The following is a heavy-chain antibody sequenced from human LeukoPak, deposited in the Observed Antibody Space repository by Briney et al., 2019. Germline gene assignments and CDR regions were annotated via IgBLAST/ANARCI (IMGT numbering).Heavy chain of an antibody. CDR2: ISSSSTYT. CDR1: GFSFSNFY. V-gene: IGHV3-11*06. D-gene: IGHD3-22*01. Sequence: RGSSRLSCAASGFSFSNFYMSWIGQAPGKGLEWVSYISSSSTYTNSPDSVRRRFTISRDNAKNSLYLQMNSLRVEDTAVYYCARESDISGYYDYWGQGTLVTVSS. CDR3: ARESDISGYYDY. J-gene: IGHJ4*02.